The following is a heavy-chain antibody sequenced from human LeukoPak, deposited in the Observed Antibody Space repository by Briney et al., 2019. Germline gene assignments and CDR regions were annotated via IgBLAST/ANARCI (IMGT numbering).Heavy chain of an antibody. CDR1: GGTFSSYA. D-gene: IGHD6-13*01. V-gene: IGHV1-69*04. Sequence: SVKVSCKASGGTFSSYAISWVRQAPGQGLEWMGRIIPILGIANYAQKFQGRVTITADKSTSTAYMELSSLRSEDTAVYYYARAVYSSSWYSDYWGQGTLVTVSS. J-gene: IGHJ4*02. CDR2: IIPILGIA. CDR3: ARAVYSSSWYSDY.